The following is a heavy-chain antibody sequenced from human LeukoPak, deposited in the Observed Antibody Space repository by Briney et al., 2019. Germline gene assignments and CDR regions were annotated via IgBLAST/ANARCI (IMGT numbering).Heavy chain of an antibody. J-gene: IGHJ4*02. V-gene: IGHV3-23*01. Sequence: TGGSLRLSCAASGFTFSSYAMSWVRQVPGKGLEWVSVISGSGDNTYYADSVTGRFTISRDNSKDTLFLQMHSLRPGDTAVYYCVREDTPATANYWGQGTLVTISS. CDR2: ISGSGDNT. CDR3: VREDTPATANY. CDR1: GFTFSSYA. D-gene: IGHD2-21*02.